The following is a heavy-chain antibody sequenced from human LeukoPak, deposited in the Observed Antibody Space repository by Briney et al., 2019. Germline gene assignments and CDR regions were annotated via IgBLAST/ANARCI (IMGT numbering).Heavy chain of an antibody. CDR2: TNWNGGST. J-gene: IGHJ6*02. CDR3: ARAPYYYGMDV. V-gene: IGHV3-20*01. CDR1: GVTLSNYA. Sequence: GGSLRLSCVASGVTLSNYAMSWARQAPGKGLEWVSGTNWNGGSTGYADSVKGRFTISRDNAKKSLYLQMNSLRAEDTAFYHCARAPYYYGMDVWGQGTTVTVSS.